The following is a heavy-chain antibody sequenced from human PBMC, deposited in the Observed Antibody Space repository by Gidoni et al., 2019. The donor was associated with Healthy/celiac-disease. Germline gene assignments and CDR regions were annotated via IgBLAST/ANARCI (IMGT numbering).Heavy chain of an antibody. V-gene: IGHV1-2*02. D-gene: IGHD1-20*01. CDR1: AYAFTVDD. J-gene: IGHJ2*01. Sequence: QVQLVQSGAEVKKPGASVKVSCKASAYAFTVDDINWVRQAPGQGLEWMGWINPNSGGTNYAQKFQGRVTMTRDTFISTAYMELSRLRSDDTAVYYCAREPSGSEYNWNGNYWYFDLWGRGTLVTVSS. CDR2: INPNSGGT. CDR3: AREPSGSEYNWNGNYWYFDL.